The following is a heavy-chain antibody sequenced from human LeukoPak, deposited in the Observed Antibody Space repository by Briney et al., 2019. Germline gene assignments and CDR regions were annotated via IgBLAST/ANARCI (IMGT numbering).Heavy chain of an antibody. CDR1: GFTFSSYA. CDR3: ARVALRGIAAALADY. CDR2: ISYDGSNK. V-gene: IGHV3-30-3*01. Sequence: PGRSLRLSCAASGFTFSSYAMHWVRQAPGKGLEWVAVISYDGSNKYYADSVKGRFTISRDNSKNTLYLQMNSLRAEDTAVYYCARVALRGIAAALADYWGQGTLVTVSS. D-gene: IGHD6-13*01. J-gene: IGHJ4*02.